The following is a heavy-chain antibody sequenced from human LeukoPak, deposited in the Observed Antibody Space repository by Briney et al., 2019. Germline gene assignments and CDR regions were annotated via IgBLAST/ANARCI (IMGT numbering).Heavy chain of an antibody. D-gene: IGHD6-19*01. Sequence: GGSLRLSCAASGFALSSNYVGWVRQAPGKGLHWVSLLYSGGDTYCADSVKGRFTISRDTSKNTLYLQMNSLRADDTAVYYCARDLYSSGWYGIHWGQGTLVTVSS. J-gene: IGHJ4*02. CDR1: GFALSSNY. CDR2: LYSGGDT. V-gene: IGHV3-53*01. CDR3: ARDLYSSGWYGIH.